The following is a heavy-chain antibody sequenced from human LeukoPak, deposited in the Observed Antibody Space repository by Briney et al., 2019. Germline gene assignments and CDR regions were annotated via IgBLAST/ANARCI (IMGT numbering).Heavy chain of an antibody. V-gene: IGHV4-59*01. J-gene: IGHJ6*02. CDR1: GGSISSYY. CDR2: IYYSGST. Sequence: PSETLSLTCTVSGGSISSYYWSWIRQPPGKGLEWIGYIYYSGSTNYNPSLKSRVTISVDTSKNQFSLKLSSVTAADTAVYYCAMGEYYDFWSGYYYYGMDVWAKGPRSPSP. CDR3: AMGEYYDFWSGYYYYGMDV. D-gene: IGHD3-3*01.